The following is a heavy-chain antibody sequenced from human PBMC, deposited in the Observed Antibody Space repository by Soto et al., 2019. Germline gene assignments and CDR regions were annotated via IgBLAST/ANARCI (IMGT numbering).Heavy chain of an antibody. Sequence: QVQLVESGGGLVKPGGSLRLSCAASGFTFSDYYMSWIRQAPGKGLEWVSYISSSGSTIYYADSVKGRFTISRDNAKNSLYLQMNSMRAEDTAVYYCARDLPGGNKAYYYFGMDVWGQGTTVTVSS. CDR3: ARDLPGGNKAYYYFGMDV. CDR1: GFTFSDYY. V-gene: IGHV3-11*01. CDR2: ISSSGSTI. D-gene: IGHD1-26*01. J-gene: IGHJ6*02.